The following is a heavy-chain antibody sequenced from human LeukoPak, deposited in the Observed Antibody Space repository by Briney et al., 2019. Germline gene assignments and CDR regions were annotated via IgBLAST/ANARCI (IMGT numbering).Heavy chain of an antibody. V-gene: IGHV3-23*01. CDR3: ARDGPQQVDWLVGYFDY. CDR1: GFIFSTYA. CDR2: ISGSADST. D-gene: IGHD3-9*01. J-gene: IGHJ4*02. Sequence: GGSLRLSCAVSGFIFSTYAMTWVRQAPGKGLEWVSSISGSADSTYYADSVKGRFTISRDNSKNTLYLQMNSLRAEDTALYYCARDGPQQVDWLVGYFDYWGQGTLVTVSS.